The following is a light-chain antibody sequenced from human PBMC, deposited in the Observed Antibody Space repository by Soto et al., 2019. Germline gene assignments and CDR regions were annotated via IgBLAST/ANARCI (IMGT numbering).Light chain of an antibody. CDR2: SDK. CDR1: SSNIGTNT. V-gene: IGLV1-44*01. CDR3: AAWDVSLVV. Sequence: QAVVTQPPSVSGTPGQRVTISCSGSSSNIGTNTVIWYQQLPGAAPKLLIYSDKQRPSRVPDRFSGSKSGTSASLAIRRLQYEDEADYYCAAWDVSLVVFGGGTKLTVL. J-gene: IGLJ2*01.